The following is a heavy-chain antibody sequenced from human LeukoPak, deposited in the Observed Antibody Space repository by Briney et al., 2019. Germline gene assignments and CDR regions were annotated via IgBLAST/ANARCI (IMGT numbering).Heavy chain of an antibody. CDR2: ISSSSSYI. V-gene: IGHV3-21*01. J-gene: IGHJ5*02. CDR3: ARDSARPAESAFDP. D-gene: IGHD6-6*01. CDR1: GFTFSSYS. Sequence: PGGSLRLSCAASGFTFSSYSMNWVRQAPGKGLEWVSSISSSSSYIYYADSVKGRFTISRDNAKNPLYLQMNSLRAEDTAAYYCARDSARPAESAFDPWGQGTLVTVSS.